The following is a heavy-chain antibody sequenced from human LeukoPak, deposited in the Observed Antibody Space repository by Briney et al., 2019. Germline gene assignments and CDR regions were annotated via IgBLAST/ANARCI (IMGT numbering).Heavy chain of an antibody. D-gene: IGHD3-10*01. V-gene: IGHV3-23*01. CDR1: GIPLSKYD. J-gene: IGHJ4*02. CDR2: ISGSGGAT. Sequence: GVSLRLFCGVCGIPLSKYDMSGLPQAPGKGREWVAGISGSGGATNYADSVKGRFGTSRDNDKNILDLQMNSLGAEDTAVYFCAKRGVVIRVILVGFHKEAYYFDSWGQGALVTVSS. CDR3: AKRGVVIRVILVGFHKEAYYFDS.